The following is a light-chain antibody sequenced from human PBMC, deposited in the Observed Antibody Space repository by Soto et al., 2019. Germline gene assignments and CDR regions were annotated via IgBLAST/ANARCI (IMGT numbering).Light chain of an antibody. Sequence: QSVLTQAPSASGTPGQRVTISCSGSRSNLGTNTVNWYQQVPGAAPKLLIYSSDQRPSGVPDRISGSKSGTSASLAISGIRPGDEADYSCAAWDDSLQAWVFGGGTKLTVL. J-gene: IGLJ3*02. CDR2: SSD. CDR3: AAWDDSLQAWV. V-gene: IGLV1-44*01. CDR1: RSNLGTNT.